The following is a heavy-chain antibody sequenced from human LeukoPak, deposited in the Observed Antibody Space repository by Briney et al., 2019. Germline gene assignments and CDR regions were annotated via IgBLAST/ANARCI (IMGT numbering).Heavy chain of an antibody. CDR1: GGSISSSNW. CDR2: IYHSGST. CDR3: ARDWFSEQDAFDI. Sequence: PSETLSLTCAVSGGSISSSNWWSWVRQPPGKGLEWIGEIYHSGSTNYNPSLKSRVTISVDKSKNQISLKLSSVTAADTAVYYCARDWFSEQDAFDIWGQGTMVTVSS. J-gene: IGHJ3*02. D-gene: IGHD1/OR15-1a*01. V-gene: IGHV4-4*02.